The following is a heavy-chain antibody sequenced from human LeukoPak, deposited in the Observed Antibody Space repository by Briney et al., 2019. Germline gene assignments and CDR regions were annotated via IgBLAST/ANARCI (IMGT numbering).Heavy chain of an antibody. CDR3: ARGPSIRRYYDSSGYPRAIFDY. V-gene: IGHV1-2*02. Sequence: ASVKVSCKASGYTFTGYYMHWVRQAPAQGLEWMGWINPNIGGTNNAQKFQGRVTMTRATSITTAYMELSRLRSDDTAVSYCARGPSIRRYYDSSGYPRAIFDYWGQGSLVTVSS. D-gene: IGHD3-22*01. CDR1: GYTFTGYY. CDR2: INPNIGGT. J-gene: IGHJ4*02.